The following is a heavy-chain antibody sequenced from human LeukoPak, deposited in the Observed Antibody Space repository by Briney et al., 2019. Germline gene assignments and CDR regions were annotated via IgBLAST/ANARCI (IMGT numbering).Heavy chain of an antibody. J-gene: IGHJ3*02. Sequence: PGGSLRLSCAASGFTFSNYWMSWVRQAPGKGLEWVANIKEDGSEKYYVDSVKGRFTISRDNAKNSLYLQMDSLRAEDTAVYYCARDGHRNPDAFDIWGQGTMVTVSS. V-gene: IGHV3-7*01. CDR2: IKEDGSEK. CDR3: ARDGHRNPDAFDI. CDR1: GFTFSNYW.